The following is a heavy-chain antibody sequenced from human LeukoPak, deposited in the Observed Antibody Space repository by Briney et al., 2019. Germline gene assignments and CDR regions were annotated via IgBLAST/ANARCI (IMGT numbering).Heavy chain of an antibody. Sequence: SETLSLTCTVSGGSISSGGYYWSWIRQHPGKGLEWIGYIYYSGSTYYNPSLKSGVTISVDTSKNQFSLKLSSVTAAATAVFYWSKTLRYCCSNRCSPSRVGPWGPGTLVT. CDR2: IYYSGST. V-gene: IGHV4-31*03. D-gene: IGHD2-2*01. CDR1: GGSISSGGYY. J-gene: IGHJ5*01. CDR3: SKTLRYCCSNRCSPSRVGP.